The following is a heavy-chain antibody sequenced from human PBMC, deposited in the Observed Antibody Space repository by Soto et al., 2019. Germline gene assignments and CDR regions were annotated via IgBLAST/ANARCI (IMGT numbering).Heavy chain of an antibody. CDR3: AKRFAPSGSGWDS. J-gene: IGHJ4*02. CDR2: IAISGITT. V-gene: IGHV3-23*01. Sequence: DVQLLESGGALVQPGESPRLSCAASGFPFSSYAMTWVRQAPGKGLEWVSTIAISGITTFYADSVRGRFTISRDNPGNTLYLQMNNLGVEDTGIYYCAKRFAPSGSGWDSWGQGTLVTVSS. CDR1: GFPFSSYA. D-gene: IGHD6-19*01.